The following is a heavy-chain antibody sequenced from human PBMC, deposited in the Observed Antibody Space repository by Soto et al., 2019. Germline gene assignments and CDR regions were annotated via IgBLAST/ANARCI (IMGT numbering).Heavy chain of an antibody. CDR1: GFTFNSYG. J-gene: IGHJ6*03. CDR2: IWHDGTNK. CDR3: ARPRESGVPYYMDV. D-gene: IGHD3-10*01. V-gene: IGHV3-33*01. Sequence: QVQLVESGGGVVQPGRSLRLSCAASGFTFNSYGMHWVRQAPGNALEWVTVIWHDGTNKYYADSVKGRFTVSRDNSKDTLYLQMTSLRAEDTAVYYCARPRESGVPYYMDVWGKGTTVTVSS.